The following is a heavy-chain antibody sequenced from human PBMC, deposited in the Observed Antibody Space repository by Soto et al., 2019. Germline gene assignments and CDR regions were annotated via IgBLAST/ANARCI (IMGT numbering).Heavy chain of an antibody. J-gene: IGHJ6*02. V-gene: IGHV4-59*01. CDR1: CGSISSYY. Sequence: ETLSLTCTVSCGSISSYYWSWILQPPGKGLEWIGYIYYSGSTNYNPSLKSRVTISVDTSKNQSSLKLSSVTAADTAVYYCARDLGHYDSSGYPLGRIGYYYYGMDVWGQGTTVTVSS. D-gene: IGHD3-22*01. CDR3: ARDLGHYDSSGYPLGRIGYYYYGMDV. CDR2: IYYSGST.